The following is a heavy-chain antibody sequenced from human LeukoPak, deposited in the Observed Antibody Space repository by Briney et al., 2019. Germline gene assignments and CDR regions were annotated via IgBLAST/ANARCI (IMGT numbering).Heavy chain of an antibody. CDR2: ISWDGGST. CDR3: AKDRSGSGSYYRGYYYGMDV. J-gene: IGHJ6*02. CDR1: GFTFDDYT. D-gene: IGHD3-10*01. Sequence: GGSLRLSCAASGFTFDDYTMHWDRQAPGKGLEWVSLISWDGGSTYYADSVKGRFTISRDNSKNSLYLQMNSPRTEDTALYYCAKDRSGSGSYYRGYYYGMDVWGQGTTVTVSS. V-gene: IGHV3-43*01.